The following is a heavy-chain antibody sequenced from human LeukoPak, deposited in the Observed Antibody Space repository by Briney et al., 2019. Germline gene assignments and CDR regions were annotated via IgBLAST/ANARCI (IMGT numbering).Heavy chain of an antibody. Sequence: SETLSLTCTVSGGSISSSSYYWGWIRQPPGKGLEWIGSIYYSGSTYYNPSLKSRVTISVDTSKNQFSLKLSSVTAADTAVYYCARDIVVAGIPTIFDYWGQGTLVTVSS. V-gene: IGHV4-39*07. CDR3: ARDIVVAGIPTIFDY. CDR2: IYYSGST. D-gene: IGHD6-19*01. J-gene: IGHJ4*02. CDR1: GGSISSSSYY.